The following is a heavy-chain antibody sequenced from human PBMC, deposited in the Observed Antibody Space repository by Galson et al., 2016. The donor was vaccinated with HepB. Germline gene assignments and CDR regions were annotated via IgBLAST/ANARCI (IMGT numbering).Heavy chain of an antibody. J-gene: IGHJ6*02. CDR1: GYIFRRYW. D-gene: IGHD1-26*01. V-gene: IGHV3-7*03. CDR3: AREPGADV. Sequence: SLRLSCAGSGYIFRRYWMSWVRQAPGEGLEWVANMNQDGSATNYVDSVKGRFTISRDNTKNLLYLQMNNLRVDDTAVYYCAREPGADVWGQGTTVIVSS. CDR2: MNQDGSAT.